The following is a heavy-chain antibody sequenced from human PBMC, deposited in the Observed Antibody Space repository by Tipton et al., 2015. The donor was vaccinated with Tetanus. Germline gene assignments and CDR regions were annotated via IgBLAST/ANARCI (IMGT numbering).Heavy chain of an antibody. CDR1: GGSINSGTYY. V-gene: IGHV4-39*01. Sequence: TLSLTCTVSGGSINSGTYYWNWIRQPPGKGLEWIGSISSYSGNTFQNPSLKSRVIITLDTSKNQFFLKLSSVTAADTAVYYCATTADNWFDPWGQGTLVTVSS. CDR3: ATTADNWFDP. D-gene: IGHD1-1*01. J-gene: IGHJ5*02. CDR2: ISSYSGNT.